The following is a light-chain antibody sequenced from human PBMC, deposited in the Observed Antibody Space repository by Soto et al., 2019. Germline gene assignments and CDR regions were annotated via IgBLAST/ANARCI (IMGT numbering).Light chain of an antibody. V-gene: IGLV2-11*01. CDR1: SSDVGGYNY. J-gene: IGLJ1*01. Sequence: QSALTQPRSLSGSPGQSVTISCTGTSSDVGGYNYVSWYQQHPGKAPKLMIYDVSKRPSGVPDRFSGSKSGNTASLTISGLQAEDEADYYCCSYADSYPFVFGTGTKVTVL. CDR2: DVS. CDR3: CSYADSYPFV.